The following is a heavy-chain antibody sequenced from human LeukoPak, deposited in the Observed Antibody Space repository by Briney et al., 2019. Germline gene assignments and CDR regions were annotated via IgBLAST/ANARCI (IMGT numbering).Heavy chain of an antibody. D-gene: IGHD6-13*01. CDR3: AKRIAATGTSFDY. CDR2: ISGSGGST. CDR1: GFTFSSYA. J-gene: IGHJ4*02. V-gene: IGHV3-23*01. Sequence: GGSLRLSCAASGFTFSSYAMSWVRQAPGKGLEWVSAISGSGGSTYYADSVKGRFTISRDNSKNTLYLQMNGLRAEDTAVYYCAKRIAATGTSFDYWGQGTLVTVSS.